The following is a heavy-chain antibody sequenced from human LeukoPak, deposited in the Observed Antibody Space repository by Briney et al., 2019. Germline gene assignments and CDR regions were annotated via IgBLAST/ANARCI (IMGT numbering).Heavy chain of an antibody. J-gene: IGHJ6*03. D-gene: IGHD2-2*02. CDR2: MNPNSGNT. V-gene: IGHV1-8*01. Sequence: ASVKVSCKASGYTFTSYDINWVRQATGQGLEWMGWMNPNSGNTGYAQKFQGRVTMTRDMSTSTVYMELSSLRSEDTAVYYCARVAAEVVGVPGAIGFGWLRRDYYYMDVWGKGTTVTVSS. CDR1: GYTFTSYD. CDR3: ARVAAEVVGVPGAIGFGWLRRDYYYMDV.